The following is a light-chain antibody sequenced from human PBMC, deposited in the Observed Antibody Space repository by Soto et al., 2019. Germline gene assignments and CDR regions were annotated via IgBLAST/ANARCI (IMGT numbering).Light chain of an antibody. CDR2: YDD. CDR3: AAWDDRLNAYV. V-gene: IGLV1-36*01. CDR1: SSNIGNNA. Sequence: QSVLTQPPSVSEAPRQRVTISCSGSSSNIGNNAVNWYQQLPGQAPKIVIYYDDLLTSGVSDRFSGSKSGTSASLAISGLQSDDEADYYCAAWDDRLNAYVFGPGTKLTVL. J-gene: IGLJ1*01.